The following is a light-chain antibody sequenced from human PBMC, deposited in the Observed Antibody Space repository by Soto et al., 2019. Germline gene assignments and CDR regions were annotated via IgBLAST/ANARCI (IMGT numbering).Light chain of an antibody. Sequence: IVLTQSPGTLSLSPGERATLSCRASQSVSSSYLAWYQQKPGQAPRLLIYGASSRATGIPDRFSGSGSETDFTLTISRLEPEDFAVYYCQQYGSSPVTFGQGAKLEIK. V-gene: IGKV3-20*01. CDR2: GAS. J-gene: IGKJ2*01. CDR1: QSVSSSY. CDR3: QQYGSSPVT.